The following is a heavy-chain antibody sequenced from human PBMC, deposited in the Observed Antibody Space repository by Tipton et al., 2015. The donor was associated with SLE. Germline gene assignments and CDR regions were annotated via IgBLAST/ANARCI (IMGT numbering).Heavy chain of an antibody. V-gene: IGHV4-34*01. Sequence: TLSLTCAVYGGSLSTYYWRWIRQPPGKGLEWIGEITRRGKTNYNPSLKSRVTISVDTSKNQFSLNLRSVTAADTAVYYCARGGTGDGRNPFDPWGQGTLVTVSS. CDR1: GGSLSTYY. CDR3: ARGGTGDGRNPFDP. J-gene: IGHJ5*02. D-gene: IGHD4-23*01. CDR2: ITRRGKT.